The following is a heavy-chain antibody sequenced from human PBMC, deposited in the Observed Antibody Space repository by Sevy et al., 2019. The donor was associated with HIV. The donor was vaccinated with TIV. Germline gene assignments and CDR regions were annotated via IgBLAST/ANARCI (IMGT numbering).Heavy chain of an antibody. Sequence: GGSLRLSCAASGFTFSTYGMHWVRQAPGKGLEWVAVISYHGRDKFYAESVKGRSTISRDNSKNMLYLQINSLRAEDTAVYYCAKDFTGYNGMDVWGQGTMVTVSS. CDR1: GFTFSTYG. V-gene: IGHV3-30*18. J-gene: IGHJ6*02. CDR2: ISYHGRDK. D-gene: IGHD3-9*01. CDR3: AKDFTGYNGMDV.